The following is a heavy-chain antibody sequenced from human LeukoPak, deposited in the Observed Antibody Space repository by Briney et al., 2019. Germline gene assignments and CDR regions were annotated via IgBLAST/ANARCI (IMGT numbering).Heavy chain of an antibody. D-gene: IGHD2/OR15-2a*01. J-gene: IGHJ4*02. V-gene: IGHV3-48*03. CDR1: GFTFSSYE. CDR2: ISSSGSTI. Sequence: GGSLRLSCAASGFTFSSYEMNWVRQAPGKGLEWVSYISSSGSTIYYADSVKGRFTISRDNAKNSLYLQMNSLRAEDTAVYYCALSVSPRDYFDYWGQGTLVTVSS. CDR3: ALSVSPRDYFDY.